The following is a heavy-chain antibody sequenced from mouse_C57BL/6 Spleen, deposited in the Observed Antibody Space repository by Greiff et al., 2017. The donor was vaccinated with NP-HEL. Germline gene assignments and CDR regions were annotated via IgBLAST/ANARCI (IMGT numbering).Heavy chain of an antibody. CDR1: GYTFTDYY. CDR3: ARSVLGTDY. V-gene: IGHV1-19*01. CDR2: INPYNGGT. J-gene: IGHJ2*01. D-gene: IGHD4-1*01. Sequence: EVQGVESGPVLVKPGASVKMSCKASGYTFTDYYMNWVKQSHGKSLEWIGVINPYNGGTSYNQKFKGKATLTVDKSSSTAYMELNSLTSEDSAVYYCARSVLGTDYWGQGTTLTVSS.